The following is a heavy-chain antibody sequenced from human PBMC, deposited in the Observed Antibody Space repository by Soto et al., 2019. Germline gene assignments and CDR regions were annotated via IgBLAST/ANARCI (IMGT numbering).Heavy chain of an antibody. Sequence: PSVKVSCKASGYTFTGYYMHWVRQSPGQGLEWMGWINPNSGGTNYAQKFQGRVTMTRDTSISTAYMELSRLRSDDTAVYYCARDVAAAPPDYLGQGTLVIVSS. CDR3: ARDVAAAPPDY. CDR2: INPNSGGT. V-gene: IGHV1-2*02. D-gene: IGHD6-13*01. CDR1: GYTFTGYY. J-gene: IGHJ4*02.